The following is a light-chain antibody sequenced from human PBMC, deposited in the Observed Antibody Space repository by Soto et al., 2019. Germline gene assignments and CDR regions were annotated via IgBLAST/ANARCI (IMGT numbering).Light chain of an antibody. V-gene: IGKV1-5*03. CDR2: KAS. CDR1: QSVGSW. Sequence: DIQMTQSPSTLSASVGDRVTITCRASQSVGSWLDWYQQKPGKAPKYLIYKASILESGVPSRFSGSGSGTEFTLTISSLQPDDFATYYCQQYDAYPWTFGQGTKLDFK. CDR3: QQYDAYPWT. J-gene: IGKJ2*02.